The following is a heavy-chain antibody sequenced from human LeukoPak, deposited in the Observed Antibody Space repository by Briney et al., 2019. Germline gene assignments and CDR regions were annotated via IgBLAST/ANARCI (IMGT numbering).Heavy chain of an antibody. V-gene: IGHV3-7*01. CDR2: IKQDGSQK. CDR3: ARETPDSSGWD. CDR1: GFTVSSYW. J-gene: IGHJ4*02. Sequence: PGGSLRLSCAASGFTVSSYWMSWVRQAPGKGLEWVANIKQDGSQKYYVDSVKGRFTISRDNAKNSLYLQMNSLRAEDTAVYYCARETPDSSGWDWGQGTLVTVAP. D-gene: IGHD6-19*01.